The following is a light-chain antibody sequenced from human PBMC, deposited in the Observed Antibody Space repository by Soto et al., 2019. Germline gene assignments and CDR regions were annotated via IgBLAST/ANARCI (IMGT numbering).Light chain of an antibody. CDR3: GTWDSSLSAVV. CDR1: SSNIGNNH. J-gene: IGLJ2*01. Sequence: QSVLMQPPSVSAAPGQKVTISCSGSSSNIGNNHVSWHQQLPGTAPKLLIYDNNKRPSGIPDRFFGSKSGTSATLGITGLQTGDEADYYCGTWDSSLSAVVLGGGTKVTVL. V-gene: IGLV1-51*01. CDR2: DNN.